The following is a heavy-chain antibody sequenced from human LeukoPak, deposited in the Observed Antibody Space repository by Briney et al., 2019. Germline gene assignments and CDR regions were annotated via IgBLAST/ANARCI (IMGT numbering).Heavy chain of an antibody. V-gene: IGHV6-1*01. Sequence: SQTLSLTCAISGDSVSRKSAAWYWIRQSPSRGLEWLGRTYYRSQWYDDYAVSLKSRITINPDTSKNHFSLHLNAVTPEDTAVYYCARGAVGQHRSKGDAFDIWGQGTMVTVSS. CDR2: TYYRSQWYD. J-gene: IGHJ3*02. CDR1: GDSVSRKSAA. CDR3: ARGAVGQHRSKGDAFDI. D-gene: IGHD1-1*01.